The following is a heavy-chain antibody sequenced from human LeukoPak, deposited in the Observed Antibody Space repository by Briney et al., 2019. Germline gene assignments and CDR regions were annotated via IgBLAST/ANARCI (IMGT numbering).Heavy chain of an antibody. V-gene: IGHV3-11*01. J-gene: IGHJ4*02. CDR3: AKDFPLLEFCSSTNCPSFDY. CDR1: GGSFSGYY. Sequence: LSLTCAVYGGSFSGYYWSWVRQAPGKGLEWVSYISSSGSTIYYADSVKGRFTISRDNSKNTLYVQMNSLRVEDTAVYYCAKDFPLLEFCSSTNCPSFDYWGQGTLVTVSS. CDR2: ISSSGSTI. D-gene: IGHD2-2*01.